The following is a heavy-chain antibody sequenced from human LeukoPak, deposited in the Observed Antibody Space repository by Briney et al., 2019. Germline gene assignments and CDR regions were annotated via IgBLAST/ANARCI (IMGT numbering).Heavy chain of an antibody. CDR1: GYTFSSFD. CDR2: MNPNSLNT. V-gene: IGHV1-8*01. D-gene: IGHD2-2*01. CDR3: ARGIRNQLLSEY. Sequence: VASVKVSCKTSGYTFSSFDVIWVRQATGQGLEWIGWMNPNSLNTGYAPKFRGRVTMTGDTSISTAYVELSSLISEDTAVYYCARGIRNQLLSEYWGQGSLVTVSS. J-gene: IGHJ4*02.